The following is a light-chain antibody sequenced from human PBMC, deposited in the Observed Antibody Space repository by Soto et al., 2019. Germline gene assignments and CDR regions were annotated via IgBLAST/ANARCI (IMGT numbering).Light chain of an antibody. CDR1: QDISTY. Sequence: RLTQSPSSLPASVGDTVTISCRASQDISTYLAWYQHKPGKAPTLLIFGASSLHNGVPPRFAGSGSGSEFTLTINRLQPDDFATYYCQHYTLYSAPFGQGTRV. V-gene: IGKV1-5*01. CDR2: GAS. CDR3: QHYTLYSAP. J-gene: IGKJ5*01.